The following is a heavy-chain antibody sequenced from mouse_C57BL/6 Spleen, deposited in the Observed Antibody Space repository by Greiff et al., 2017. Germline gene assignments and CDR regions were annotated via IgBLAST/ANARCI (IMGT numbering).Heavy chain of an antibody. J-gene: IGHJ4*01. CDR1: GYTFTGYW. CDR3: ARREAAQATGAMDY. Sequence: QVQLQQSGPELMKPGASVKISCKATGYTFTGYWIEWVKQRPGHGLEWIGELLPGSGSTNYNEKFKGKATFTADTSTNTAYMQRSSLTTEDSANYYCARREAAQATGAMDYWGQGTSVTVSS. D-gene: IGHD3-2*02. V-gene: IGHV1-9*01. CDR2: LLPGSGST.